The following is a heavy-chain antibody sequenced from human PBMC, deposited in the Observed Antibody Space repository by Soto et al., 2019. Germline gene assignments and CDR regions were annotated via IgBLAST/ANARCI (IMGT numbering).Heavy chain of an antibody. CDR2: ISSSSSTI. Sequence: DVQLVESGGGLVQPGGSPRLSCAASGFTFRSYNMNWVRQSPGKGLDWLSYISSSSSTIYYADSVKGRFTISRDNAKNSLYLQMNSRRYDDTAMYYCARGGTIAVTTIGDYWGQGNLVTVSS. J-gene: IGHJ4*01. D-gene: IGHD5-12*01. V-gene: IGHV3-48*02. CDR3: ARGGTIAVTTIGDY. CDR1: GFTFRSYN.